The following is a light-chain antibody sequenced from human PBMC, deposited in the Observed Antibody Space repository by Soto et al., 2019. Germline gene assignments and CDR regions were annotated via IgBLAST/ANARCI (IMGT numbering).Light chain of an antibody. Sequence: DIQLTQSPSSLSASVGDRVTLTCLASQGIRNDLGWYQQKPGKAPKRLIYAASSLQSGVPSRFRGSGSGTDFTLTISSLKPEDFETYYCLQHNSYLWTFGQGTKVDIK. CDR2: AAS. V-gene: IGKV1-17*01. CDR3: LQHNSYLWT. CDR1: QGIRND. J-gene: IGKJ1*01.